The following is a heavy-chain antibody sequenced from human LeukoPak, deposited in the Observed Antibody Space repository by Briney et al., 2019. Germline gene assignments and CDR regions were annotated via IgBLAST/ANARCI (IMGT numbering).Heavy chain of an antibody. CDR1: GFTFSSYA. J-gene: IGHJ3*02. Sequence: GGSLRLSCAASGFTFSSYAMSWVRQAPGKGLEWVSAISGSGGSTYYADSVKGRFTTSRDNSKNTLYLQMNSLRAEDTAVYYCAKSLNWNLNAFDIWGQGTMVTVSS. CDR3: AKSLNWNLNAFDI. D-gene: IGHD1-1*01. CDR2: ISGSGGST. V-gene: IGHV3-23*01.